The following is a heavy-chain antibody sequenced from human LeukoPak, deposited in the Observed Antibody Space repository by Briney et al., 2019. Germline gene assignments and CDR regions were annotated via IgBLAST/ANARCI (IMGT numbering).Heavy chain of an antibody. Sequence: SVKVSCKASGGTFSSYAISWVRQAPGQGLEWMGGIIPIFGTANYAQKFRGRVTITADESTSTAHMELSSLRSEDTAVYYCAREGCSGGSCYSSWGQGTLVTVSS. CDR1: GGTFSSYA. D-gene: IGHD2-15*01. CDR2: IIPIFGTA. V-gene: IGHV1-69*13. J-gene: IGHJ5*02. CDR3: AREGCSGGSCYSS.